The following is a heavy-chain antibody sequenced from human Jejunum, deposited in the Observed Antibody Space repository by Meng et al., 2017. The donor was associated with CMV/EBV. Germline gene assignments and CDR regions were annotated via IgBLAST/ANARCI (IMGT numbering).Heavy chain of an antibody. Sequence: GFTFSNYGMHWVRQAPGKGLEWVAFIRFDGSYKYYADSVQGRFTISRDNSKNTLYLQMNSLRAEDTAVYYCAKGGSGSYPTYGMDVWGQGTAVTVSS. CDR2: IRFDGSYK. CDR1: GFTFSNYG. D-gene: IGHD1-26*01. J-gene: IGHJ6*02. CDR3: AKGGSGSYPTYGMDV. V-gene: IGHV3-30*02.